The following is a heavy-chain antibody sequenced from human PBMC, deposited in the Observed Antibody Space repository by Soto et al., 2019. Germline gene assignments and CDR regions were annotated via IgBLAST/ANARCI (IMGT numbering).Heavy chain of an antibody. CDR3: AGFLKDAFDT. V-gene: IGHV4-59*01. CDR1: GGSISSYY. J-gene: IGHJ3*02. CDR2: IYYSGST. Sequence: QVQLQESGPGLVKPSETLSLTCTVSGGSISSYYWSWIRQPPGKGLEWIGYIYYSGSTNYNPSLKGRVTISVDRSKNQFSLMLSCVTAADTAVYYCAGFLKDAFDTWGQGTMVTVSS.